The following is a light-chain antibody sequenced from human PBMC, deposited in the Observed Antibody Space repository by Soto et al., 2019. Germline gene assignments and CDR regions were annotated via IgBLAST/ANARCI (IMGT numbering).Light chain of an antibody. CDR3: QQYGSSLFT. J-gene: IGKJ3*01. V-gene: IGKV3-20*01. CDR1: QSVSSKY. CDR2: GTS. Sequence: EIVLTQSPGTLSLSPGERATLSCRASQSVSSKYLAWYQQKPGQAPRVLIYGTSIRASGVPERFSGGGSGTDFTLTITRLGPEDFAVYYCQQYGSSLFTFGPGPKVDFK.